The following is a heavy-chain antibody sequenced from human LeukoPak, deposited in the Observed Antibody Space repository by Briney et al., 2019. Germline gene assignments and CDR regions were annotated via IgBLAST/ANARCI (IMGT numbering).Heavy chain of an antibody. J-gene: IGHJ4*02. V-gene: IGHV3-7*01. D-gene: IGHD1-1*01. Sequence: GESLRLSCAASGFTFSNYWMSWVRQAPGKGPEWVANIKEDGRETYYLDSVEGRFTISRDNSKNTLYLQMNSLRAEDTAVYYCARIRSLRSVFNEPTVDYWGQGTLVTVSS. CDR1: GFTFSNYW. CDR3: ARIRSLRSVFNEPTVDY. CDR2: IKEDGRET.